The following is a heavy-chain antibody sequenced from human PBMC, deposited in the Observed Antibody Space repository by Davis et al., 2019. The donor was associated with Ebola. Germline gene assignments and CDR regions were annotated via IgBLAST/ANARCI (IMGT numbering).Heavy chain of an antibody. CDR1: GGSLSGHY. J-gene: IGHJ2*01. CDR3: ARRVWESTDWYFDF. D-gene: IGHD1-26*01. V-gene: IGHV4-34*01. Sequence: MPSETLSLTCAVYGGSLSGHYWSWIRQPPEKGLEWIGEITDSGNTNYNPSLKSRVTLSTDTSKNQFSLNLNSVTATDTAVYYCARRVWESTDWYFDFWSRGTLATVSS. CDR2: ITDSGNT.